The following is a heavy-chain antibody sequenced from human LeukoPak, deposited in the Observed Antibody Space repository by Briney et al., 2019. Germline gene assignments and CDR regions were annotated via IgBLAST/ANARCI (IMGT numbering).Heavy chain of an antibody. V-gene: IGHV3-72*01. Sequence: PGRSLRLSCAASGFTFSDHFLDWVRQAPGKGLEGGGRTRNKANSYITEYAASVKGRFTISRDQSTNSLYLQMSSLQPDDTAMYYCASIRGTFGYWGQGTRVTVSS. CDR3: ASIRGTFGY. D-gene: IGHD1-26*01. CDR2: TRNKANSYIT. CDR1: GFTFSDHF. J-gene: IGHJ4*02.